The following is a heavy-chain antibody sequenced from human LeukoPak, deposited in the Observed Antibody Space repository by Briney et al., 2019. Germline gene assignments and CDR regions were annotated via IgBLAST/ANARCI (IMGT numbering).Heavy chain of an antibody. Sequence: ASETLSLTCTVSGGSISSSSYYWGWIRQPPGKGLEWIGSIYYSGSTYYNPSLKSRVTISVDTSKNQFSLKLSSVTAADTAVYYCARCRPYYYDSSGYYNWFDPWGQGTLVTVSS. V-gene: IGHV4-39*07. CDR1: GGSISSSSYY. J-gene: IGHJ5*02. D-gene: IGHD3-22*01. CDR2: IYYSGST. CDR3: ARCRPYYYDSSGYYNWFDP.